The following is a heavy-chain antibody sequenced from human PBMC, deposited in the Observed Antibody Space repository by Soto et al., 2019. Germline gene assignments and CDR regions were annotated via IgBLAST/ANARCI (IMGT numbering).Heavy chain of an antibody. Sequence: GGSLRLSCAASGFTFSSYAMSWVRQAPGKGLEWVSAISGSGGSTYYADSVKGRFTISRDNSKNTLYLQMNSLRAEDTAVFYCAKAIVVVVAATPYYYYGMDVWGQGTTVTVSS. D-gene: IGHD2-15*01. CDR1: GFTFSSYA. V-gene: IGHV3-23*01. CDR3: AKAIVVVVAATPYYYYGMDV. CDR2: ISGSGGST. J-gene: IGHJ6*02.